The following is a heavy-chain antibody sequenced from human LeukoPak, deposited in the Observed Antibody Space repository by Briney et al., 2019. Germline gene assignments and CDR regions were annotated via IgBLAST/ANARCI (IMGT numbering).Heavy chain of an antibody. CDR3: ARVVMKLVVSHIDS. CDR2: IYHSGNT. D-gene: IGHD2-15*01. CDR1: GGSTSSGGYY. V-gene: IGHV4-30-2*01. Sequence: TSETLSLTCSVSGGSTSSGGYYWSWIRQPPGKGLELIGYIYHSGNTYYNPSLRSRVTISIDTSKNEFSLKLNSVTAADTAVYYCARVVMKLVVSHIDSWGQGTLVTVSS. J-gene: IGHJ4*02.